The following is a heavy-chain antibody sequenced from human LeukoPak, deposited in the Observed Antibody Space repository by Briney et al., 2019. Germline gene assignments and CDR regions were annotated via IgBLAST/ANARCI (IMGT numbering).Heavy chain of an antibody. V-gene: IGHV3-9*01. CDR1: GFTFDDYA. Sequence: PGGSLRLSCAASGFTFDDYAMHWVRQAPGKGLEWVSGISWNSGSIGYADSEKGRFTISRDNAKNSLYLQMNSLRAEDTALYYCAKDRDGYNYFDYWGQGTLVTVSS. D-gene: IGHD5-24*01. J-gene: IGHJ4*02. CDR3: AKDRDGYNYFDY. CDR2: ISWNSGSI.